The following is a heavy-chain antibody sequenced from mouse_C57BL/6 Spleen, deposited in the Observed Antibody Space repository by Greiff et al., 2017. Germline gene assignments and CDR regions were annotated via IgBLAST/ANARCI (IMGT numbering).Heavy chain of an antibody. CDR2: IYPGSGNT. Sequence: VQLQQSGAELVRPGASVKLSCKASGYTFTDYYINWVKQRPGQGLEWIARIYPGSGNTYYNEKFKGKATLTAEKSSSTAYMQLSSLTSEDSAVYFCAIYYDYPWFAYWGQGTLVTVSA. CDR3: AIYYDYPWFAY. J-gene: IGHJ3*01. D-gene: IGHD2-4*01. V-gene: IGHV1-76*01. CDR1: GYTFTDYY.